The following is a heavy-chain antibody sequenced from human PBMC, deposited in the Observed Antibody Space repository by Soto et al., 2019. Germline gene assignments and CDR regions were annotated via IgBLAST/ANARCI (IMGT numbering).Heavy chain of an antibody. D-gene: IGHD3-10*01. CDR1: GGFLSESY. CDR3: ASHYYGSGSYYPYFDY. V-gene: IGHV4-34*01. Sequence: PSETLSLTCAVYGGFLSESYWTWIRQPPGKGLEWIGEINHVGGTNYNPSLKSRVTMSVDTSQNQFSLRLISVTAADTAVYYCASHYYGSGSYYPYFDYWGQGTLVTVSS. CDR2: INHVGGT. J-gene: IGHJ4*02.